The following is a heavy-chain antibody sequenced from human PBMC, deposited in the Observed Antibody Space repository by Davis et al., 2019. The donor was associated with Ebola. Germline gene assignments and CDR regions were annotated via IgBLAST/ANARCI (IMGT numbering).Heavy chain of an antibody. CDR3: ASPGTSCYAAYCGMDV. CDR2: INAGNGNT. CDR1: GYTFTSYA. Sequence: ASVKVSYKASGYTFTSYAMHWVRQAPGQRLEWMGWINAGNGNTKYSQKFQGRVTITRDTSASTAYMELSSLRSEDTAVYYCASPGTSCYAAYCGMDVWGQGTTVTVSS. V-gene: IGHV1-3*01. D-gene: IGHD2-2*01. J-gene: IGHJ6*02.